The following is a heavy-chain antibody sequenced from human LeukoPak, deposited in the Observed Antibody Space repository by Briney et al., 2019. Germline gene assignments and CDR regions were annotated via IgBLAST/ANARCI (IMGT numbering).Heavy chain of an antibody. Sequence: SETLSLTCTVSGGSISSSSYYWGWIRQPPGKGLEWIGSIYYTGSSHYNPSLKSRATISVDTSKNQFSLKLTSVTAADTAVYYCARTHSGYDFFLDYWGQGTLVTVSS. J-gene: IGHJ4*02. CDR2: IYYTGSS. CDR3: ARTHSGYDFFLDY. CDR1: GGSISSSSYY. V-gene: IGHV4-39*07. D-gene: IGHD5-12*01.